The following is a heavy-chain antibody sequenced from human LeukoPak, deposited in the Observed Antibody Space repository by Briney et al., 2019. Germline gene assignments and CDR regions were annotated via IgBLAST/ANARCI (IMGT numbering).Heavy chain of an antibody. V-gene: IGHV3-53*01. Sequence: GGSLRLSCAASGFSVRTNYMSWVRQAPGKGLEWVSVIYSGGTIRYADSVKGRFTISRDNFRDTLHLQMNSLRVEDTAVYYCVRAVHHLFYSDSSGYYGDAFDVWGQGTVVTVSS. CDR1: GFSVRTNY. D-gene: IGHD3-22*01. J-gene: IGHJ3*01. CDR3: VRAVHHLFYSDSSGYYGDAFDV. CDR2: IYSGGTI.